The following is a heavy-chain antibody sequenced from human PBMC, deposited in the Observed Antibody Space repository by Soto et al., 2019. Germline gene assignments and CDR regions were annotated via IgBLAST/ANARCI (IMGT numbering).Heavy chain of an antibody. CDR3: ARDLFGYCGTDCYPLDV. Sequence: SETLSLTCTVSGDSISSGDYYWSWVRQSPGKGLEWIGCMYYSGTTYYNPSLESRLTMSVDTSKNQFSLKLNSVTAADTAVYYCARDLFGYCGTDCYPLDVWGQGTTVTVSS. V-gene: IGHV4-30-4*02. CDR2: MYYSGTT. D-gene: IGHD2-21*02. J-gene: IGHJ6*02. CDR1: GDSISSGDYY.